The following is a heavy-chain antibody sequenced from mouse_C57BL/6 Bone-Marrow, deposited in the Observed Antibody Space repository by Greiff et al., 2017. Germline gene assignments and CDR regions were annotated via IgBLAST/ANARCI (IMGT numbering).Heavy chain of an antibody. CDR2: ISYDGSN. CDR3: ARGDYGWYFDV. D-gene: IGHD1-1*01. J-gene: IGHJ1*03. V-gene: IGHV3-6*01. Sequence: EVKLQESGPGLVKPSQSLSLTCSVTGYSITSCYYWNWIRQIPGNKLEWMGYISYDGSNNYNPSLKNRISITRDTSKNQFFLKLNTVTTEDTATYYCARGDYGWYFDVWGTGTTVTVSS. CDR1: GYSITSCYY.